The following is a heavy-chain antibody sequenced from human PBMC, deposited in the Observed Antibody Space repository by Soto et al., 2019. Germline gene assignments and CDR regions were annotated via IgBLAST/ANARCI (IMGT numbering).Heavy chain of an antibody. CDR2: IYPGDSDT. V-gene: IGHV5-51*01. Sequence: PGESLKISCKGSGYSFTSYWFLWVRQMPGKGLEWMGIIYPGDSDTRYSPSFQGQVTISADKSISTAYLQWSSLKASDTAMYCCARCVIMDTAPLYYFGYWGQGTLV. D-gene: IGHD5-18*01. CDR1: GYSFTSYW. J-gene: IGHJ4*02. CDR3: ARCVIMDTAPLYYFGY.